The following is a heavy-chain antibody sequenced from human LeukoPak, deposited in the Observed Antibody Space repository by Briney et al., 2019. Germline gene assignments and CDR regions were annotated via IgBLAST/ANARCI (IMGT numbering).Heavy chain of an antibody. D-gene: IGHD3-22*01. Sequence: SETLSLTCAVSGYSISSGYYWGWIRQPPGKGLEWIGSIHHSGSTYYNPSLKSRVTISVDTSKNQFSLKLSSVTAADTAVYYCAREVYYDSSGLWAYDYWGQGTLVTVSS. CDR1: GYSISSGYY. CDR3: AREVYYDSSGLWAYDY. V-gene: IGHV4-38-2*02. CDR2: IHHSGST. J-gene: IGHJ4*02.